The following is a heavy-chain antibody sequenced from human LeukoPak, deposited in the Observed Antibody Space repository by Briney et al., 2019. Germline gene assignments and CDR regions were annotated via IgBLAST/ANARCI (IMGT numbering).Heavy chain of an antibody. J-gene: IGHJ4*02. V-gene: IGHV1-18*01. D-gene: IGHD3-16*02. CDR2: ISAYDGNT. Sequence: ASVKVSCKASGYTFTSYGMSWVRQAPGQGLEWMGWISAYDGNTNYAQKLQGRVTMTTDTSTSTAYMELRSLRSDDTAVYYCARDYYDYVWGSYRYLDYWGQGTLVTVSS. CDR1: GYTFTSYG. CDR3: ARDYYDYVWGSYRYLDY.